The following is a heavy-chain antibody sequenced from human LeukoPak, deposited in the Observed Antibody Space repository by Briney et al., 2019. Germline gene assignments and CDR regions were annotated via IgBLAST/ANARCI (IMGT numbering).Heavy chain of an antibody. J-gene: IGHJ6*03. CDR2: IYYSGST. Sequence: PSETLSLTCTVSGGSISSYYWSWIRQPPGKGLEWIGYIYYSGSTNYNPSLKSRVTISVDTSKNQFSLKLSSVTAADTAVYYCARERSGTDGGYMDVWGKGTTVTVSS. V-gene: IGHV4-59*01. CDR1: GGSISSYY. CDR3: ARERSGTDGGYMDV. D-gene: IGHD3-10*01.